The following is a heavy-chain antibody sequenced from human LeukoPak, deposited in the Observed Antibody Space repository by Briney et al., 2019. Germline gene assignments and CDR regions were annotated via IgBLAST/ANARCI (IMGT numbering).Heavy chain of an antibody. J-gene: IGHJ4*02. CDR2: ISSSGSTI. V-gene: IGHV3-11*01. CDR3: ARDDYYYDSSGYADY. Sequence: GGSLRLSCAASGFTFSDYYMSWIRQAPGKGLEWVSYISSSGSTIYYADSVKGRFTISRDNAKSSLYLQMNSLRAEDTAVYYCARDDYYYDSSGYADYWGQGTLVTVSS. D-gene: IGHD3-22*01. CDR1: GFTFSDYY.